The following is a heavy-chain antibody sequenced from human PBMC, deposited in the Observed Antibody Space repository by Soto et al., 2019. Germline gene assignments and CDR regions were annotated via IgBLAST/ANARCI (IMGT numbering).Heavy chain of an antibody. J-gene: IGHJ4*02. D-gene: IGHD3-10*01. CDR2: ISAYNANT. V-gene: IGHV1-18*01. CDR1: GYTFTDYG. CDR3: ARVLWFGEFPFDS. Sequence: QVQLVQSGAEVKKPGASVKVSCNTSGYTFTDYGVTWVRQAPGQGLEWMGWISAYNANTKYAPKLQGRVTMTTDTSTSTAYMELRSLRSDDTAVYYCARVLWFGEFPFDSWGQGTLVTGSS.